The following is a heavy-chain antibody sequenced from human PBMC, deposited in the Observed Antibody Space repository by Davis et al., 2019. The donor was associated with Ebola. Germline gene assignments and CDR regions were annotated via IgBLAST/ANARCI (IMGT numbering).Heavy chain of an antibody. D-gene: IGHD6-13*01. CDR1: GDSVSSNSAA. Sequence: HSQTLSLTCAISGDSVSSNSAAWNWIRQPPSRGLEWLGRTYYNSKWYNDYAVSVKSRITINPATSKNKFSLQLNFVTPEHAAVYYCARISWVSRGMDVWGKGTTVTVSS. J-gene: IGHJ6*04. V-gene: IGHV6-1*01. CDR3: ARISWVSRGMDV. CDR2: TYYNSKWYN.